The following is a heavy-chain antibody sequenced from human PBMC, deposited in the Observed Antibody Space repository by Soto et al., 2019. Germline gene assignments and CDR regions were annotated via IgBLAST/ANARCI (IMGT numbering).Heavy chain of an antibody. CDR2: VYYTGDT. CDR1: SGPDRSHN. CDR3: VRQGIDYLHGLVDV. J-gene: IGHJ6*02. Sequence: QVQLQQSGPRLVKPSETLSLTCTVSSGPDRSHNWGWIRQPPGRGLEWVGYVYYTGDTAYNPSLRRRVTISADTSTNAISLTLNSVTAADTGVYYCVRQGIDYLHGLVDVWGQGTTVSVSS. D-gene: IGHD4-17*01. V-gene: IGHV4-59*08.